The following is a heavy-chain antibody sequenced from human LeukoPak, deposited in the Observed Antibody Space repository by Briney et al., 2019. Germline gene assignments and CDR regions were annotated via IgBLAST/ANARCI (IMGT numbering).Heavy chain of an antibody. CDR2: IYYSGST. D-gene: IGHD3-10*01. CDR1: GGSISSSSYY. Sequence: PSETLSLTCTVSGGSISSSSYYWGWTRQPPGKGLEWIGSIYYSGSTYYNPSLKSRVTISVDTSKNQSSLKLSSVTAADTAVYYCARDRGFDYWGQGTLVTVSS. V-gene: IGHV4-39*07. CDR3: ARDRGFDY. J-gene: IGHJ4*02.